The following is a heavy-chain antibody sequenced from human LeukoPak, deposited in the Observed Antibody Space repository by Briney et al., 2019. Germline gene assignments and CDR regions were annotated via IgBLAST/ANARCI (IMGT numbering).Heavy chain of an antibody. D-gene: IGHD3-3*01. CDR3: ARIRVLRFLEWLDWFDP. J-gene: IGHJ5*02. Sequence: SETLSLTCTVSGGSISSSSYYWGWIRQPPGKGLEWIGSIYYSGSTYYNPSLKSRVTISVDTSKNQFSLKLSSVTAADTAVYYCARIRVLRFLEWLDWFDPWGQETLVTVSS. V-gene: IGHV4-39*01. CDR1: GGSISSSSYY. CDR2: IYYSGST.